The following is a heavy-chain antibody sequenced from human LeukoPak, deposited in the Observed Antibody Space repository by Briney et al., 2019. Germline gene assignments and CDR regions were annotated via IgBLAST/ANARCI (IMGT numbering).Heavy chain of an antibody. CDR3: ARDLSPNYYYDSNGWFDP. CDR1: GGSISSGGYY. D-gene: IGHD3-22*01. Sequence: SETLSLTCTVSGGSISSGGYYWSWIRQHPGKGLEWIGYIYYSGSTYYNPSLKSRVTILVDTSKNQFSLKLSSVTAADTAVYYCARDLSPNYYYDSNGWFDPWGQGTLVTVSS. CDR2: IYYSGST. V-gene: IGHV4-31*03. J-gene: IGHJ5*02.